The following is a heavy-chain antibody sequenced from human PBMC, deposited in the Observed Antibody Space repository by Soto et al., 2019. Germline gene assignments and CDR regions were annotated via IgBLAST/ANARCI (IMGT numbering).Heavy chain of an antibody. CDR3: AKADYSGSYDDAFDI. D-gene: IGHD1-26*01. V-gene: IGHV3-23*01. CDR2: IIGRGDST. J-gene: IGHJ3*02. Sequence: EVQVLEAGGGLVQPGGSLSLSCAASGFTLSADAMTWVRQAPGKGLEWVSTIIGRGDSTYYADSVKGRFTISRDNPKNTLYLQMDTLRAEDTALYYCAKADYSGSYDDAFDIWGQGTMVTVS. CDR1: GFTLSADA.